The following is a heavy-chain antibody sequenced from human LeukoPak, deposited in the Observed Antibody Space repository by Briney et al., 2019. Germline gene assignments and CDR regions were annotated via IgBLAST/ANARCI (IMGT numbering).Heavy chain of an antibody. D-gene: IGHD6-13*01. J-gene: IGHJ4*02. CDR1: GGSFSGYY. V-gene: IGHV4-34*01. CDR2: INHSGST. Sequence: SETLSLTCAVYGGSFSGYYWSWIRQPPGEGLEWIGEINHSGSTNYNPSLKSRVTISVDTSKNQFSLKLSSVTAADTAVYYCARGRIAAAAVGGKIDYWGQGTLVTVSS. CDR3: ARGRIAAAAVGGKIDY.